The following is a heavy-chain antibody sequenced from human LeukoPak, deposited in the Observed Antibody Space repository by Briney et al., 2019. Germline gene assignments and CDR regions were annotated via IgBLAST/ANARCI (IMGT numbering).Heavy chain of an antibody. CDR2: INHSGST. J-gene: IGHJ4*02. Sequence: SETLSLTCAVYGGSFSGYYWSWIRQPPGKGLEWIGEINHSGSTNYNPSLKSRVTISVDTSKNQFSLKLSSVTAADTAVYYCARRRGGKYKWGQGTLVTVSS. CDR1: GGSFSGYY. D-gene: IGHD4-23*01. CDR3: ARRRGGKYK. V-gene: IGHV4-34*01.